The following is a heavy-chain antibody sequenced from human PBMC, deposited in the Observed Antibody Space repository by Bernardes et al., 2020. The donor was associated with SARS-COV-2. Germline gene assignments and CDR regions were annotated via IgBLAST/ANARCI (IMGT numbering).Heavy chain of an antibody. V-gene: IGHV3-7*01. J-gene: IGHJ6*02. Sequence: GGSLRLSCAASGFTLTNYWMSWVRQAPGKGLEWVANIKKDGSEKYYVDSVKGRFTISRDNAKNSLFLQMNSLRPEDTAVYYCARDDRGYSYVGRQNFYYYYGMDVWGQGTTVTVSS. CDR3: ARDDRGYSYVGRQNFYYYYGMDV. D-gene: IGHD5-12*01. CDR1: GFTLTNYW. CDR2: IKKDGSEK.